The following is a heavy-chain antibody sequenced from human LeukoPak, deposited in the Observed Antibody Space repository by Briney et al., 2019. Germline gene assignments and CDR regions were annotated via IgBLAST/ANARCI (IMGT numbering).Heavy chain of an antibody. CDR1: GGTFSIYA. V-gene: IGHV1-69*13. J-gene: IGHJ4*02. Sequence: SVKVSCKASGGTFSIYAISWVRQAPGQGLEWMGGIIPIFGTANYAQKFQGRVTITADESTSTAYMELSSLRSEDTAVYYCALGDSGYDLNHDYWGQGTLVTVSS. CDR3: ALGDSGYDLNHDY. CDR2: IIPIFGTA. D-gene: IGHD5-12*01.